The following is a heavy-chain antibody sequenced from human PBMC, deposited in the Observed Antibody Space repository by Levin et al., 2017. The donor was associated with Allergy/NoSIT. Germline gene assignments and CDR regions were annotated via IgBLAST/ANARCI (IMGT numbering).Heavy chain of an antibody. J-gene: IGHJ2*01. D-gene: IGHD6-6*01. CDR3: ARVGRGIAARRSTPYFDL. Sequence: SETLSLTCAVYGGSFSGYYWSWIRQPPGKGLEWIGEINHSGSTNYNPSLKSRVTISVDTSKNQFSLKLSSVTAADTAVYYCARVGRGIAARRSTPYFDLWGRGTLVTVSS. V-gene: IGHV4-34*01. CDR1: GGSFSGYY. CDR2: INHSGST.